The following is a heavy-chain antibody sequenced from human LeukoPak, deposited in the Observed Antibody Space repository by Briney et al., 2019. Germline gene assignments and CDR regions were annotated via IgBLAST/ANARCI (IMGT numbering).Heavy chain of an antibody. J-gene: IGHJ5*02. Sequence: ASVKVSCKASGYTFTGYYMHWVRQAPGQGLEWMGWINPNSGGTNYAQKFQGRVTMTRDTSISTAYMELSRLRSDDTAVYYCARDPTFRDDFWSGYYTTWFDPWGQGTTVTVSS. D-gene: IGHD3-3*01. CDR2: INPNSGGT. CDR1: GYTFTGYY. CDR3: ARDPTFRDDFWSGYYTTWFDP. V-gene: IGHV1-2*02.